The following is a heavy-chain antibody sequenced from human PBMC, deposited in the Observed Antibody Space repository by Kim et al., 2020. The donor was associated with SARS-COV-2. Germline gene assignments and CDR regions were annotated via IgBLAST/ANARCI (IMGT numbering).Heavy chain of an antibody. CDR1: GYTFTSYG. D-gene: IGHD3-9*01. V-gene: IGHV1-18*01. CDR3: ARGNYYDILTGYLDKDYYYYGMDV. Sequence: ASVKVSCKASGYTFTSYGISWVRQAPGQGLEWMGWISAYNGNTNYAQKLQGRVTMTTDTSTSTAYMELRSLRSDDTAVYYCARGNYYDILTGYLDKDYYYYGMDVWGQGTTVTVSS. J-gene: IGHJ6*02. CDR2: ISAYNGNT.